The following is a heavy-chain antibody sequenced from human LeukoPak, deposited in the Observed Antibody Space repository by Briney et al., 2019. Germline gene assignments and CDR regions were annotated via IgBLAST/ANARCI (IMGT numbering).Heavy chain of an antibody. CDR2: IYYSGST. CDR3: AREAMYSYGNNFDY. CDR1: GGSVSSGSYY. D-gene: IGHD5-18*01. Sequence: SGTLSLTCAVSGGSVSSGSYYWSWIRQPPGKGLEWIGYIYYSGSTNYNPSLKSRVTISVDTSKNQFSLKLSSVTAADTAVYHCAREAMYSYGNNFDYWGQGTLVTVSS. J-gene: IGHJ4*02. V-gene: IGHV4-61*01.